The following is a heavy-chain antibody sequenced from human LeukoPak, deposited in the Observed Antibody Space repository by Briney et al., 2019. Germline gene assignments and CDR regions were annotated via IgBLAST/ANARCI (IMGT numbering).Heavy chain of an antibody. Sequence: GGSLRLSCAASGFTSSNYWIHWVRQAPGKGLEWVSIIFSGGTTNYADSVKGRLTISRDNSKNSLYLHMNSLRPEDTAVYYCARASSRTFDIWGQGTMVTVSS. CDR3: ARASSRTFDI. V-gene: IGHV3-66*01. CDR1: GFTSSNYW. D-gene: IGHD3-16*02. J-gene: IGHJ3*02. CDR2: IFSGGTT.